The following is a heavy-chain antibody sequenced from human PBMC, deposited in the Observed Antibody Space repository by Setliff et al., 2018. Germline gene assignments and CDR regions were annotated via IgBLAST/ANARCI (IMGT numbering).Heavy chain of an antibody. Sequence: SEPLSLTCTVSGDSISSRPFYWGWFRQPAGKELEWIGQIYTSWSTIYNPSLKSRVTILLDTSKNQFSLTLTSVTAADTAVYYCARMTGFQYTDVWGKGTTVTVSS. J-gene: IGHJ6*04. CDR1: GDSISSRPFY. CDR3: ARMTGFQYTDV. CDR2: IYTSWST. V-gene: IGHV4-61*09. D-gene: IGHD3-3*01.